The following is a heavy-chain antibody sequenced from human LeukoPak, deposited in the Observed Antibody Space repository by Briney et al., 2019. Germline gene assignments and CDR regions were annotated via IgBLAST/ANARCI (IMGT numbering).Heavy chain of an antibody. J-gene: IGHJ4*02. Sequence: GGSLRLSCAASGFTFSSYGMHWVRQAPGKGLEWVAVIWYDGSNKYYADSVKGRFTISRENSKNTLYLQMNSLRAEDTAVYYCARDEGATVTASNYWGQGTLVTVSS. CDR1: GFTFSSYG. V-gene: IGHV3-33*01. CDR2: IWYDGSNK. D-gene: IGHD4-17*01. CDR3: ARDEGATVTASNY.